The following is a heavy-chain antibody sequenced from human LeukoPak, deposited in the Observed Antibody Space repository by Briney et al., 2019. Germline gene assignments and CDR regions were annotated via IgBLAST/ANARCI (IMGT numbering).Heavy chain of an antibody. CDR2: ITSIGTGT. D-gene: IGHD3-22*01. J-gene: IGHJ4*02. V-gene: IGHV3-23*01. CDR1: GFTFSIYA. CDR3: AKDRPNYYDSSGHYYRRNGDY. Sequence: PGGSLRLSCAASGFTFSIYAMSWVRQAPGKGLEWVSSITSIGTGTFYADSVKGRFTISRDNSENTLYLQMNSLRAEDTAVYYCAKDRPNYYDSSGHYYRRNGDYWGQGTLVTVSS.